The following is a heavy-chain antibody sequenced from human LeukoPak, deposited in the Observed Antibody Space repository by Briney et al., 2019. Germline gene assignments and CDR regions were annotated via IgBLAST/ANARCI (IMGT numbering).Heavy chain of an antibody. J-gene: IGHJ4*02. CDR2: INPSGGST. V-gene: IGHV1-46*01. D-gene: IGHD3-10*01. Sequence: ASVKVSCEASGYTFTSYYMHWVRQAPGQGLEWMGIINPSGGSTTYAQNFQGRVTMTRDTSTSAVYMELSSLRSEDTAVYYCARRAITQGFDYWGQGTLVTVSS. CDR3: ARRAITQGFDY. CDR1: GYTFTSYY.